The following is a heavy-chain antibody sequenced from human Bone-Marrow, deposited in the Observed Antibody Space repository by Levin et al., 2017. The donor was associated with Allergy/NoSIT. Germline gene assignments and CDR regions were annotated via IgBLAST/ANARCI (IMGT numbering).Heavy chain of an antibody. CDR1: GDSISSYY. CDR2: IYYSGST. V-gene: IGHV4-59*01. Sequence: PGGSLRLSCTVSGDSISSYYWSWIRQPPGKGLEWIAYIYYSGSTNYNPSLKSRVTISVDTSKNQFSLKLSSVTAADTAVYYGARSRYYGSGSYYKDYYYYGMDVWGQGTTVTVSS. D-gene: IGHD3-10*01. J-gene: IGHJ6*02. CDR3: ARSRYYGSGSYYKDYYYYGMDV.